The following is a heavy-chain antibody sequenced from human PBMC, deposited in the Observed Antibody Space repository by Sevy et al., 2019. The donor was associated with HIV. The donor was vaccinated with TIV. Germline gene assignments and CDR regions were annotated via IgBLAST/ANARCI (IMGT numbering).Heavy chain of an antibody. CDR1: GFTFINHA. Sequence: GGSLRLSCAASGFTFINHAMHWVRQAPGKGLEWVTVISYDGSNKYYADSVKGRFTISRDTSKGTVYLQMDSLRAEDTAVYYCARDLNSGDANHYYYGMDVWGQGTTVTVSS. D-gene: IGHD1-26*01. CDR2: ISYDGSNK. CDR3: ARDLNSGDANHYYYGMDV. V-gene: IGHV3-30*04. J-gene: IGHJ6*02.